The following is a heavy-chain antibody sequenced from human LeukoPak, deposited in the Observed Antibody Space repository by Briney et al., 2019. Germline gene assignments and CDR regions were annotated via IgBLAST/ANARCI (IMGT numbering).Heavy chain of an antibody. CDR3: ARANKAGNYYDSSGYYLKY. D-gene: IGHD3-22*01. J-gene: IGHJ4*02. Sequence: ASVKVSCKASGYTFTSYAMHWVRQAPGQRLEWMGWINAGNGNTKYSQKFQGRVTITRDTSASTAYMELSSLRSEDTAVYYCARANKAGNYYDSSGYYLKYWGQGTLVTVSS. CDR2: INAGNGNT. V-gene: IGHV1-3*01. CDR1: GYTFTSYA.